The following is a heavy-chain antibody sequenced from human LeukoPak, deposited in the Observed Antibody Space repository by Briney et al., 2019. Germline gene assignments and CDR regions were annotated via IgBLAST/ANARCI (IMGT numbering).Heavy chain of an antibody. CDR1: GFTFSSYA. CDR2: ISGRDGNT. V-gene: IGHV3-23*01. J-gene: IGHJ4*02. Sequence: GGSLRLSCAASGFTFSSYAMSWVRQAPGKGLEWVSGISGRDGNTYYADSVKGRFTISRDNSRNTMYLQMNSLRVEDTAVYYCVKDYQVGNSPAFGDYWGQGTLVTISS. CDR3: VKDYQVGNSPAFGDY. D-gene: IGHD1-26*01.